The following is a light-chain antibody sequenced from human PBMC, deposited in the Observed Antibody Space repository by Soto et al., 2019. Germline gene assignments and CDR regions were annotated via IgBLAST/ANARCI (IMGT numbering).Light chain of an antibody. V-gene: IGKV1-33*01. J-gene: IGKJ5*01. Sequence: IQVTQSPSSLSASVGESVTITCRASQDIDNYLNWYQHRPGEAPKLLIYAASYLETGVSTRFSGSGSGTDFSFTITNLRPEDSGTYYCQQHDTRPTMTFGQGPRLEI. CDR1: QDIDNY. CDR3: QQHDTRPTMT. CDR2: AAS.